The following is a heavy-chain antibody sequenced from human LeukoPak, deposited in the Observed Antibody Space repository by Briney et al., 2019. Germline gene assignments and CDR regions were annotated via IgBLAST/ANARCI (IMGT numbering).Heavy chain of an antibody. V-gene: IGHV6-1*01. J-gene: IGHJ5*02. CDR1: GDSVSSNSSA. CDR2: TYYRSKWYN. CDR3: ARQVDPPRTSWGTGKVAANWFDP. D-gene: IGHD1/OR15-1a*01. Sequence: SQTLSLTCAISGDSVSSNSSAWNWIRQSPSRGLEWLGRTYYRSKWYNDYAVSVKSRITINPDTSKNQFSLQLNSVTPEDTAVYYCARQVDPPRTSWGTGKVAANWFDPWGQGTLVTVSS.